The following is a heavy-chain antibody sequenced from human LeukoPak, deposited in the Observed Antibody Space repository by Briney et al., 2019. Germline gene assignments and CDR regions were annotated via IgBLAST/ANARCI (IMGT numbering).Heavy chain of an antibody. J-gene: IGHJ4*02. D-gene: IGHD2-15*01. CDR2: IYYSGST. V-gene: IGHV4-39*07. CDR3: ARQRGVGVVVADKYYFDY. Sequence: SETLSLTCTVSGGSISSSSYYWGWIRQPPGKGLEWIGSIYYSGSTYYNPSLKSRVTISVDTSKNQFSLKLSSVTAADTAVYYCARQRGVGVVVADKYYFDYWGQGTLVTVSS. CDR1: GGSISSSSYY.